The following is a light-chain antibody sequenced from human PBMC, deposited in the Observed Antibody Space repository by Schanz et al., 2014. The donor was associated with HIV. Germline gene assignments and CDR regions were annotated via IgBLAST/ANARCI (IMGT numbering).Light chain of an antibody. J-gene: IGLJ1*01. CDR1: SSSLKTNT. CDR2: ANM. CDR3: QSYDSTLTLYV. V-gene: IGLV1-44*01. Sequence: QSVLTQPPSASGTPGQRVTISCSGSSSSLKTNTVNWFQHLPGTAPKLLMYANMERPSGVPDRFSGSESGTSASLAISGLQSEDEADYYCQSYDSTLTLYVFGTGTKLTVL.